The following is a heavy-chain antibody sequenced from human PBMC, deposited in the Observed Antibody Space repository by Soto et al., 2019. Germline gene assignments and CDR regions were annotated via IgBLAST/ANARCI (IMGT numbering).Heavy chain of an antibody. CDR1: GFTFRRYV. Sequence: QVHLLESGGGVVQPGTSLRVSCVGSGFTFRRYVIHWVRQAPGKGLEWVALTSYDGSDKYYGDSLRGRFTISRDNSRNTVDLQMDSLRLEDTALYYCARWGTTGGLEVWGQGTLVSVSS. J-gene: IGHJ1*01. V-gene: IGHV3-30*19. CDR2: TSYDGSDK. D-gene: IGHD3-16*01. CDR3: ARWGTTGGLEV.